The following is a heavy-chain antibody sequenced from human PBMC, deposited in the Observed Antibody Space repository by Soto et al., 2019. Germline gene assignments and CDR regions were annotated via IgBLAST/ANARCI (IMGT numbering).Heavy chain of an antibody. J-gene: IGHJ4*02. D-gene: IGHD1-26*01. Sequence: QVQLVQSGAEVKKPGSSVKVSCKDSGGTFSRYAISWVRQAPGQGLEWMGGIIPIFGTANYAQKFQGRVTITADESTSTDDMELSSLRSEDTAGYYCARDRSRSYTTGGVFDYWGQGTLVTVSS. V-gene: IGHV1-69*01. CDR2: IIPIFGTA. CDR3: ARDRSRSYTTGGVFDY. CDR1: GGTFSRYA.